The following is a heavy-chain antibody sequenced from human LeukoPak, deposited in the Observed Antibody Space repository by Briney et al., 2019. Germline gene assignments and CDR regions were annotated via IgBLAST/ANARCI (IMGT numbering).Heavy chain of an antibody. V-gene: IGHV4-59*08. CDR2: IHYSGST. CDR1: GGSISSYY. D-gene: IGHD6-6*01. CDR3: ARTSEYSSSSTFDY. Sequence: SETLSLTCTVSGGSISSYYWSWIRQPPGKGLEWIGYIHYSGSTYYNPSLKSRVTISVDTSKNQFSLKLSSVTAADTAVYYCARTSEYSSSSTFDYWGQGTLVTVSS. J-gene: IGHJ4*02.